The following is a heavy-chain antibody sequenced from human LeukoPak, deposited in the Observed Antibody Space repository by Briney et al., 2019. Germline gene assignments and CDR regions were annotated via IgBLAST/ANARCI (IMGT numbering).Heavy chain of an antibody. V-gene: IGHV4-39*01. CDR1: GGSISSSSYY. J-gene: IGHJ4*02. CDR3: ARLDFWSGHRDY. Sequence: SETLSLTCTVSGGSISSSSYYWGWIRQPPGKGLEWIGSIYYSGGTYYNPSLKSRVTISVDTSKNQFSLKLSSVTAADTAVYYCARLDFWSGHRDYWGQGTLVTVSS. D-gene: IGHD3-3*01. CDR2: IYYSGGT.